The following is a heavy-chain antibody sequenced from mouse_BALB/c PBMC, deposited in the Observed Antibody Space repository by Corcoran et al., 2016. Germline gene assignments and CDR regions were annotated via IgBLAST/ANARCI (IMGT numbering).Heavy chain of an antibody. CDR2: INPYNGAT. CDR1: GYSFTGYY. CDR3: ARGGRSATTDAMDY. V-gene: IGHV1-26*01. J-gene: IGHJ4*01. Sequence: EVQLQQSGPELVKPGASVKISCKASGYSFTGYYMHWVKQSHVKSLEWLGRINPYNGATSYNQNFKDKASLTVDKSSSTAYMELHSLTSEDSAVYYCARGGRSATTDAMDYWGQGTSVTVSS. D-gene: IGHD2-12*01.